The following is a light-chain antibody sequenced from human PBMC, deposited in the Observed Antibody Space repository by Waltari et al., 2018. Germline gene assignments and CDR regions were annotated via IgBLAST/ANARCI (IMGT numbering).Light chain of an antibody. CDR2: AAS. V-gene: IGKV1-39*01. J-gene: IGKJ3*01. Sequence: DIQMAQSPSSLSASVRDRVTITCRASQSIDSYLNWYQQKPGKAPKLLIYAASTLQSGVPSRFSGSGSGTDFRLTISSLQPEDFATYYCQQSDSIPPQFTFGPGTKVDIK. CDR3: QQSDSIPPQFT. CDR1: QSIDSY.